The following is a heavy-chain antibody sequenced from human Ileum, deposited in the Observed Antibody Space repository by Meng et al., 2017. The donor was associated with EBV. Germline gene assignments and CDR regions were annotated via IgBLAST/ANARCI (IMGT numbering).Heavy chain of an antibody. Sequence: VQVGQSGAEVKKPGSSVKGSCKASGGTFRNSAISWVRQAPGQGLEWMGGIIPMFGAPDYAQRFRDRVTITADESTSTVYMELNSLRSEDTAVYYCARESGRGYSSDYWGQGTLVTVSS. V-gene: IGHV1-69*01. CDR2: IIPMFGAP. D-gene: IGHD5-18*01. CDR3: ARESGRGYSSDY. J-gene: IGHJ4*02. CDR1: GGTFRNSA.